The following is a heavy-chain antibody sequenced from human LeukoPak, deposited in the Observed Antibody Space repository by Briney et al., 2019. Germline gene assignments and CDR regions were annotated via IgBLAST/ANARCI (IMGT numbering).Heavy chain of an antibody. CDR1: GFTFSSYA. V-gene: IGHV3-23*01. Sequence: GGSLRLSCAASGFTFSSYAMSWVRQAPGKGLEWVSAISGSGGSTYYVDSVKGRFTISRDNSKNTLYLQMNSLRAEDTAVYYCAKARTPAVFEYFQHWGQGTLVTVSS. CDR3: AKARTPAVFEYFQH. CDR2: ISGSGGST. J-gene: IGHJ1*01. D-gene: IGHD1-14*01.